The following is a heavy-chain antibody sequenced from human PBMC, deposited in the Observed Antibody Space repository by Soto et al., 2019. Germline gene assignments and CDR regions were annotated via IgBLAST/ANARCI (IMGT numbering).Heavy chain of an antibody. CDR3: ARVRGYDFWSGYWRTYYYYYGTDV. CDR1: GYTFTGYY. CDR2: INPNSGGT. D-gene: IGHD3-3*01. V-gene: IGHV1-2*02. Sequence: GASVKVSCKASGYTFTGYYMHWVRQAPGQGLEWMGWINPNSGGTNYAQKFQGRVTMTRDTSISTAYMELSRLRSDDTAVYYCARVRGYDFWSGYWRTYYYYYGTDVWGQGTTVTVSS. J-gene: IGHJ6*02.